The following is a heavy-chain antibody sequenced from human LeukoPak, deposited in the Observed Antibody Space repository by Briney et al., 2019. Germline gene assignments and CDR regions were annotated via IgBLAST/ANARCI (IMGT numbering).Heavy chain of an antibody. D-gene: IGHD2-2*01. Sequence: PSETLSLTCAVYGGSFSGYYWSWIRQPPGKGLEWIGEINHSGSTNYNPSLKSRVTISVDTSKNQFSLKLSSVTAADTAVYYCARATPDIVVVPAEGHYYYYYMDVWGKGTTVTVSS. J-gene: IGHJ6*03. V-gene: IGHV4-34*01. CDR2: INHSGST. CDR1: GGSFSGYY. CDR3: ARATPDIVVVPAEGHYYYYYMDV.